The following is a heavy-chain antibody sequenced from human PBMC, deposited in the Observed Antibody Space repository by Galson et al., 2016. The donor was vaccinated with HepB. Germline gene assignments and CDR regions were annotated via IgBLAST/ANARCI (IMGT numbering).Heavy chain of an antibody. CDR3: SSRDFTHYGVDY. J-gene: IGHJ4*02. V-gene: IGHV3-73*01. D-gene: IGHD3-16*01. CDR1: GFIFSGSV. CDR2: IRSNTHGSAT. Sequence: SLRLFCAGSGFIFSGSVMYWVRQASGKGLGWVGRIRSNTHGSATAYATSVEGRFTISRDDSKNTTYLLMNSLKTEDTAVYYCSSRDFTHYGVDYWGLGTLVIVSS.